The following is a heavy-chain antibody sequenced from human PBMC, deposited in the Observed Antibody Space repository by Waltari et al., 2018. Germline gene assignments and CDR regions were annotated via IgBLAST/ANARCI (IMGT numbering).Heavy chain of an antibody. CDR1: GGTFSSYA. D-gene: IGHD2-21*01. CDR2: IIPFFGKA. CDR3: ARAGDGTIPSFMDV. V-gene: IGHV1-69*05. Sequence: QVQLVQSGAEVKKPGSSVKVSCKASGGTFSSYAISWVRQAPGQGLEWMGGIIPFFGKANYAQKFQGRVPITTDESTSTAYMGLGSLGSGDTAVYYCARAGDGTIPSFMDVWPRDHGHRLL. J-gene: IGHJ6*02.